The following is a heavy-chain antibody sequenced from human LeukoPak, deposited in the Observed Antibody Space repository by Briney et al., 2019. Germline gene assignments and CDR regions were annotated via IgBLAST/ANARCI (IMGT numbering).Heavy chain of an antibody. CDR3: ARHPLGYCSSTSCYEDNWFDP. V-gene: IGHV4-34*01. J-gene: IGHJ5*02. CDR2: INHSGST. CDR1: GGSFSGYY. D-gene: IGHD2-2*01. Sequence: SETLSLTCAVYGGSFSGYYWSWIRQPPGKGLEWIGEINHSGSTNYNPSLKSRVTISADTSKNQFSLKLSSVTAADTAVYYCARHPLGYCSSTSCYEDNWFDPWGQGTLVTVSS.